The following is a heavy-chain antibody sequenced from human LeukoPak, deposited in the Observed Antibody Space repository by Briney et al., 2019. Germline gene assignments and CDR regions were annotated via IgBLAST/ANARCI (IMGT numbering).Heavy chain of an antibody. CDR3: TRDGYYGSGSV. J-gene: IGHJ6*02. Sequence: SETLSLTCTVSGGSISSYYWSWIRQPPGKGLEWIGYIYYSGSTNYNPSLKSRVTISVDTSKNQFSLKLTSVTAADTAVYYCTRDGYYGSGSVWGQGTTVTVSS. CDR2: IYYSGST. D-gene: IGHD3-10*01. CDR1: GGSISSYY. V-gene: IGHV4-59*12.